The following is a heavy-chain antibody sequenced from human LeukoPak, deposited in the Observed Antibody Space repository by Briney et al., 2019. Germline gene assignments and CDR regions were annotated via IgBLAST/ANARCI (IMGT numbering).Heavy chain of an antibody. CDR3: AKDHGPMVVGATLGRYFQH. J-gene: IGHJ1*01. D-gene: IGHD1-26*01. V-gene: IGHV3-23*01. Sequence: GGSLRLSCAASGFTFSSYAMSWVRQAPGKGLEWVSAISGSGGSTYYADSVKGRFTISRDNSKNTLYLQMNSLRAEDTAVYYCAKDHGPMVVGATLGRYFQHWGQGTLVTVSS. CDR2: ISGSGGST. CDR1: GFTFSSYA.